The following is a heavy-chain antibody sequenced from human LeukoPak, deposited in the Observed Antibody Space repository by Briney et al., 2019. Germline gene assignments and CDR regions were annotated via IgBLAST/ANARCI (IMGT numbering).Heavy chain of an antibody. Sequence: GGSLRLSCAASGFTFSSYAMHWVRQAPGKGLEYVSAISSNGGSTYYANSVKGRFTISRDNSKNTLYLQMGSLRAEDMAVYYCARADRSALDPGGFDYWGQGTLVTVSS. V-gene: IGHV3-64*01. CDR3: ARADRSALDPGGFDY. D-gene: IGHD1-1*01. CDR1: GFTFSSYA. J-gene: IGHJ4*02. CDR2: ISSNGGST.